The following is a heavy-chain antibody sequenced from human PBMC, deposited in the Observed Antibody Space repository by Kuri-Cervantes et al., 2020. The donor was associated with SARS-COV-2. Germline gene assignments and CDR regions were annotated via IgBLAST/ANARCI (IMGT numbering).Heavy chain of an antibody. CDR1: EFTFSSYA. V-gene: IGHV3-23*01. CDR2: ISGSGGST. CDR3: AKLAVAGADDY. D-gene: IGHD6-19*01. Sequence: GESLKISCAATEFTFSSYAMSWVRQAPGKGLEWGSAISGSGGSTYYADSVKGRFTISRDNSKNTLYLQVNTLRAEDTAVYYCAKLAVAGADDYWGQGTLVTVSS. J-gene: IGHJ4*02.